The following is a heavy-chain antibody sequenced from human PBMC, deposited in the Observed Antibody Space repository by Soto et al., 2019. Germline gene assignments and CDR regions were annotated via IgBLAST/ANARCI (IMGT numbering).Heavy chain of an antibody. Sequence: EVQLVESGGAIVQPGGSLRLSCATSGFTFSSYPIHWVRQAPGKGPVWVSRITEDGSGTTYADSVKGRFTVTRDNAKNTMYLKMRGLGAEDTAVYHCVRGTNGWRGMDYWGQGPLVTVSS. CDR2: ITEDGSGT. CDR1: GFTFSSYP. CDR3: VRGTNGWRGMDY. V-gene: IGHV3-74*01. D-gene: IGHD2-8*01. J-gene: IGHJ4*02.